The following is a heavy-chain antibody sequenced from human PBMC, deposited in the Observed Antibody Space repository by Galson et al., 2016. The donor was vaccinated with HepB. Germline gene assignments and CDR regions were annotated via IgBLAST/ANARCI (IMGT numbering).Heavy chain of an antibody. CDR2: INPDSGGT. Sequence: SVKVSCKASGYTFTGYYMHWVRQAPGQGLEWMGWINPDSGGTNYAQMFQGRVTMTRDTSISTAYMELSRLKSDATAVYYCARELNSESYFDSWGQGTLVTVSS. V-gene: IGHV1-2*02. D-gene: IGHD1-26*01. CDR3: ARELNSESYFDS. J-gene: IGHJ4*02. CDR1: GYTFTGYY.